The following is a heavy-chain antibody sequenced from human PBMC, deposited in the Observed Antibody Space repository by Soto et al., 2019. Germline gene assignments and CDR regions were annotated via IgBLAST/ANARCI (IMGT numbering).Heavy chain of an antibody. CDR3: AREGNLGRWLQPLDF. D-gene: IGHD5-12*01. CDR1: GGSISSYY. Sequence: SETLSLTCTVSGGSISSYYLSWIRQPPGKGLEWIGYIYNSGSTNYNPSLKSRVTISVDTSKNQFSLKLSSVTAADTAVYYCAREGNLGRWLQPLDFWGQGTLVTAPQ. J-gene: IGHJ4*02. V-gene: IGHV4-4*08. CDR2: IYNSGST.